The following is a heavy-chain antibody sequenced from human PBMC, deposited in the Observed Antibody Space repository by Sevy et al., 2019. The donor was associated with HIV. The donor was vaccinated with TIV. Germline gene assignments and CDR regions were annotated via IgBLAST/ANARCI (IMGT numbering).Heavy chain of an antibody. Sequence: GGSLRLSCAASGFTFSSYSMNWVRQAPGKGPEWVSYISSSSSTIYYADSVKGRFTISRDNAKNSLYLQMNSLRAEDTAVYYCARGPVYYGPYYYYGMDVWGQGTTVTVSS. CDR2: ISSSSSTI. V-gene: IGHV3-48*01. CDR1: GFTFSSYS. CDR3: ARGPVYYGPYYYYGMDV. J-gene: IGHJ6*02. D-gene: IGHD3-10*01.